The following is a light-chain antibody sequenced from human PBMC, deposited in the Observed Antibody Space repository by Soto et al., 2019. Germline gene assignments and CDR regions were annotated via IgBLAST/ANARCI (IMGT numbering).Light chain of an antibody. Sequence: DIVMTQSPDSLAVSLGERATINCKSSQSVLYSSNNKNYLAWYQQKPGQPPKLLIYWASTRESGVPDRFSGSGSGTDFTLTSSSLQAEDVAGYYCQQYYSTPDTFGQGTKLEIK. J-gene: IGKJ2*01. CDR3: QQYYSTPDT. CDR2: WAS. CDR1: QSVLYSSNNKNY. V-gene: IGKV4-1*01.